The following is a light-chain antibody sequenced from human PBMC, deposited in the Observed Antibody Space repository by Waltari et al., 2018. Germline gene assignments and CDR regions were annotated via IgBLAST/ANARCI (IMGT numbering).Light chain of an antibody. Sequence: IVLTPSPGTLSLSPGERATLSCRASQSVVGNYLAWYQQKPGQAPRLLIYGASSRATGIPDRFSGSGSGTDFTLTISRLESEDFAVYYCQQAGSSPWTFGQGTKVDIK. CDR3: QQAGSSPWT. CDR1: QSVVGNY. J-gene: IGKJ1*01. V-gene: IGKV3-20*01. CDR2: GAS.